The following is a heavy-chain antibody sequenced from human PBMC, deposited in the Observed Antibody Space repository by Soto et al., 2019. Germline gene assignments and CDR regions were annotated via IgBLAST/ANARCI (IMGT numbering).Heavy chain of an antibody. Sequence: EVQLVESGGGLVQPGGSLRLSCAASGFTFSSYWMHWVRQAPGKGLVWVSRINSDGSSTNYADSVKGRFTISRDNAMNTLLLQMDTLLAEDTAVYYCTRSGSAPYYYGMDVWGQGTTVTVSS. CDR1: GFTFSSYW. V-gene: IGHV3-74*01. D-gene: IGHD6-13*01. J-gene: IGHJ6*02. CDR3: TRSGSAPYYYGMDV. CDR2: INSDGSST.